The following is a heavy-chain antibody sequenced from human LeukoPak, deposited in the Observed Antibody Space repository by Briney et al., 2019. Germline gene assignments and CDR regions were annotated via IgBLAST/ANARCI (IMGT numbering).Heavy chain of an antibody. CDR3: ARELHGGHLSRFEY. J-gene: IGHJ4*02. CDR2: TYYRSKWYN. Sequence: SQTLSLTCVISGDSVSSDRVTWNWIRQSPSRGLEWLGRTYYRSKWYNDYADFVSGRITVNADTSKSQFSLQLNYVTPEDTSVTYCARELHGGHLSRFEYWGQGTLVTVSS. V-gene: IGHV6-1*01. D-gene: IGHD2-15*01. CDR1: GDSVSSDRVT.